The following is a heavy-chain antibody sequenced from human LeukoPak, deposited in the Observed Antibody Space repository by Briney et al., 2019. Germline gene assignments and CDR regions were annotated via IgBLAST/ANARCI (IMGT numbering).Heavy chain of an antibody. D-gene: IGHD3-3*01. CDR3: ARDRGVDYFDY. CDR1: AFTFSSYT. J-gene: IGHJ4*02. V-gene: IGHV3-30-3*01. CDR2: ISYDGSNK. Sequence: GRSLRLSCAASAFTFSSYTMNWVRQAPGKGLDWVAFISYDGSNKYYADSVKGRFSISRDNSKNTLYLQVNSLRAEDTAVYYCARDRGVDYFDYWGQGTLVTVSS.